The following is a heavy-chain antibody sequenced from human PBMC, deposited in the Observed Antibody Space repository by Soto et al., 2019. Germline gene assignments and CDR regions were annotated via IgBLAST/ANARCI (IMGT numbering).Heavy chain of an antibody. J-gene: IGHJ4*02. CDR1: GYTFRDYY. CDR3: ASHYDMWSGYLAPVDY. V-gene: IGHV3-11*01. Sequence: QVQLVESGGDLVKRGGSLRLSCAASGYTFRDYYMSWIRQAPGKGLEWISYIDTSSTKIYYADSVKGRFTISRDNAKYSLYLEMNSQRDDDTSVYYCASHYDMWSGYLAPVDYWGQGTLVTVSS. CDR2: IDTSSTKI. D-gene: IGHD3-3*01.